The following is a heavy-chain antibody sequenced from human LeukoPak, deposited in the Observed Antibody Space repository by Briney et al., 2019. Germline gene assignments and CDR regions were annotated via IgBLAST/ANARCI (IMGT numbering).Heavy chain of an antibody. J-gene: IGHJ4*02. Sequence: PEGSLRLSCAASGFIFSDSGIHWVRQAPGKGLEWVGRIRNKRNNHATTYTASLKGRFTISRDDSKNTVYLQMNSLKTEDTAVYYCTRRDVGRLDFDHWARGTLVTVSS. CDR3: TRRDVGRLDFDH. V-gene: IGHV3-73*01. CDR2: IRNKRNNHAT. D-gene: IGHD6-19*01. CDR1: GFIFSDSG.